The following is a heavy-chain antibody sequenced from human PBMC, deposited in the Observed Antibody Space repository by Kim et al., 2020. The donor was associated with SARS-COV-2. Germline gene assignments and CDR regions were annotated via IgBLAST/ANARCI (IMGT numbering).Heavy chain of an antibody. CDR2: DGSET. V-gene: IGHV3-7*01. Sequence: DGSETYDLESVKGRFTISRDNAKNSVSLQMNSLRAGDTAVYYCARGSGLANWGQGTLVSVSS. CDR3: ARGSGLAN. J-gene: IGHJ4*02.